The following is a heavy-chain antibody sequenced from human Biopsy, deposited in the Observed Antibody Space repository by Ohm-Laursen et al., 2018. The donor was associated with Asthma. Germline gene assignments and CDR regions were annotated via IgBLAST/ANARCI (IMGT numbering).Heavy chain of an antibody. CDR2: MYYGETI. Sequence: GTLSLTCTVSGASITSSAYYWGWIRQPPGKGLEWIGSMYYGETIYYSPSLKSRVTISVDTSKNQFSLKLRSVTAADAAVYYCARGISRVTGLFDHFDSWGQGTLVTVSS. J-gene: IGHJ4*02. CDR3: ARGISRVTGLFDHFDS. V-gene: IGHV4-39*07. D-gene: IGHD2-21*02. CDR1: GASITSSAYY.